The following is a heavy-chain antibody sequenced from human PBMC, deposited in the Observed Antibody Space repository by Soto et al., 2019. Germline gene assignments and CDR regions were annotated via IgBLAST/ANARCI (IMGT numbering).Heavy chain of an antibody. CDR2: IIPIFGTA. Sequence: QVQLVQFGAEVKKPGSSVKVSCKASGGTFSSYAISWVRQAPGQGLEWMGGIIPIFGTANYAQKFQGRVTITADESTSTAYMELSSLRSEDTAVYYCARDPRYDFWSGYYRGGWFDPWGQGTLVTVSS. CDR1: GGTFSSYA. V-gene: IGHV1-69*01. J-gene: IGHJ5*02. D-gene: IGHD3-3*01. CDR3: ARDPRYDFWSGYYRGGWFDP.